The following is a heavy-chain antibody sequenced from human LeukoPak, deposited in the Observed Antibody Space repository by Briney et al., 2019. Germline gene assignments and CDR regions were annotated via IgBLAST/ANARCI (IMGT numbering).Heavy chain of an antibody. CDR3: ARASSYTGHLGW. CDR1: GGSISCYY. D-gene: IGHD2-2*01. Sequence: SETLSLTCTVSGGSISCYYWSWIRQPPGKGLEWIGYIYYSGSTNYNPSLKSRVTISVDTSKNQFSLNLISVTAADTAVYYCARASSYTGHLGWWGQGTLVTVSS. J-gene: IGHJ4*02. V-gene: IGHV4-59*08. CDR2: IYYSGST.